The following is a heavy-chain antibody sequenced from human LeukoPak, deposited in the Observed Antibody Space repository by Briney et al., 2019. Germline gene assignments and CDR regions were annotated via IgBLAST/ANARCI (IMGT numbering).Heavy chain of an antibody. CDR2: INPDGGNT. J-gene: IGHJ4*02. CDR3: ARDSSSGWYRAFDY. V-gene: IGHV1-46*01. CDR1: GYTFTNSY. Sequence: ASVKVSCKASGYTFTNSYIHWVRQAPGQVLEWMGLINPDGGNTNYAQNFQGRVTLTRDTSTSTAYMDLMSLRSDDTAVYYCARDSSSGWYRAFDYWGQGTLVTVSS. D-gene: IGHD6-19*01.